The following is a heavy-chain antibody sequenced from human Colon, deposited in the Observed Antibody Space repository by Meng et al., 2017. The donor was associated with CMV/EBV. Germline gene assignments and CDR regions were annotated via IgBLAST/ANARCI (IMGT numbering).Heavy chain of an antibody. Sequence: LSLTCAASGFIFNSYEMNWVRQGPGKGLEWISFISSSSKTIYYADSVKGRFTISRDNSKNSLFLQMDSLRAEDTALYYCARSLVVPSARYYYGMDVWGQGTTVTVSS. V-gene: IGHV3-48*03. J-gene: IGHJ6*02. CDR2: ISSSSKTI. D-gene: IGHD2-2*01. CDR3: ARSLVVPSARYYYGMDV. CDR1: GFIFNSYE.